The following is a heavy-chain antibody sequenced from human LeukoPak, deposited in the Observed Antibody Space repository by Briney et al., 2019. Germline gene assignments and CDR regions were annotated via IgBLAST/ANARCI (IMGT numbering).Heavy chain of an antibody. D-gene: IGHD3-10*01. V-gene: IGHV1-18*01. CDR1: GYSFTSYG. J-gene: IGHJ6*02. CDR3: ARELGGAGSYFFPYYAMDV. CDR2: ISGYNGNT. Sequence: ASVKVSCKASGYSFTSYGINWVRQAPGQGLEWMGWISGYNGNTKYAQDFQGRVTMTTYTSTGTAYMELRSLRSDDTAVYYCARELGGAGSYFFPYYAMDVWGQGTKVTVSS.